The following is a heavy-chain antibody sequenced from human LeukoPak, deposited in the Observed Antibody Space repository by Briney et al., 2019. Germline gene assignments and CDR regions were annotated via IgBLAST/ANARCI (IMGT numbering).Heavy chain of an antibody. CDR1: RFTFSSYE. D-gene: IGHD5-12*01. J-gene: IGHJ4*02. V-gene: IGHV3-48*03. Sequence: PGGSLRLSCAASRFTFSSYEMNWVRQAPGKGLEWVSYISSSGSTIYYADSVKGRFTISRDNAKNSLYLQMNSLRAEDAAVYYCARKVPLAIDYWGQGTLVTVSS. CDR2: ISSSGSTI. CDR3: ARKVPLAIDY.